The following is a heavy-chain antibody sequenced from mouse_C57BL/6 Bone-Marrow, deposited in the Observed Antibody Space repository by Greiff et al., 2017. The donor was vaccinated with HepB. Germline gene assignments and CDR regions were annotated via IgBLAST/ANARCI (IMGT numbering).Heavy chain of an antibody. Sequence: DVQLQESGAELVRPGASVKLSCTASGFNIKDDYMHWVKQRPEQGLEWIGWIDPENGDTEYASKFQGKATITADTSSNTAYLQLSSLTSEDTAVYYCIVVTTEYYFDYWGQGTTLTVSS. CDR3: IVVTTEYYFDY. CDR2: IDPENGDT. CDR1: GFNIKDDY. D-gene: IGHD2-2*01. J-gene: IGHJ2*01. V-gene: IGHV14-4*01.